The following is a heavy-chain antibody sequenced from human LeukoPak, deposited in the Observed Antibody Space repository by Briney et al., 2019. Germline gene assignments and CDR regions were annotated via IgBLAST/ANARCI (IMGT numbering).Heavy chain of an antibody. Sequence: GGSLRLSCAASGFTFSSYVMSWVRQAPGKGLEWVSTISNSDYSTYYADSVKGRFTISRANSENTLYLQMNSLRAEDTAVYYCARVKVGATSWDAFDIWGQGTMVTVSS. V-gene: IGHV3-23*01. D-gene: IGHD1-26*01. J-gene: IGHJ3*02. CDR3: ARVKVGATSWDAFDI. CDR1: GFTFSSYV. CDR2: ISNSDYST.